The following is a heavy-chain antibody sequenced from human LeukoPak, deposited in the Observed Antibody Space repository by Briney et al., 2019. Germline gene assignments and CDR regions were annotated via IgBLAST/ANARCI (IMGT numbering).Heavy chain of an antibody. J-gene: IGHJ4*02. Sequence: RPGGSLRLSCAASGFTFSSYSMNWVRQAPGKGLEWVSSISSSSSYIYYADSVKGRFTISRDNAKNSLYLQMNSLRAEDTAVYYCARSDFDYGDYQSYFDYWGQGTLVTVSS. CDR3: ARSDFDYGDYQSYFDY. V-gene: IGHV3-21*01. CDR1: GFTFSSYS. D-gene: IGHD4-17*01. CDR2: ISSSSSYI.